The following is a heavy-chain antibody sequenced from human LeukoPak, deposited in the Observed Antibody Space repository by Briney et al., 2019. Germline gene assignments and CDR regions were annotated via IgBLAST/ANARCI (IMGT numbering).Heavy chain of an antibody. CDR1: GGTFSSYA. V-gene: IGHV1-2*02. J-gene: IGHJ5*02. Sequence: ASVKVSCKASGGTFSSYAISWVRQAPGQGLEWMGRINSNSGGTNYAQKFQGRVTMTRGTSISTAYMELSRLRSDDTAVYYCARDYSSSWKNWFDPWGQGTLVTVSS. CDR3: ARDYSSSWKNWFDP. CDR2: INSNSGGT. D-gene: IGHD6-13*01.